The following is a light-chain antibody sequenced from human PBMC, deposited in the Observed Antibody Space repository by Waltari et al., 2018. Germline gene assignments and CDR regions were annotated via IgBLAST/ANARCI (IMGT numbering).Light chain of an antibody. CDR3: QQGSTFPPT. J-gene: IGKJ1*01. CDR1: QDISSW. CDR2: AVS. Sequence: EIQMTQSPSSVSASVGDRVTITCRAGQDISSWLAWYQHKPGQARNPLIYAVSTLQSGVPSRFSGSGSGTDFTLTISSLQPEDLATYYCQQGSTFPPTFGQGTKVEIK. V-gene: IGKV1-12*01.